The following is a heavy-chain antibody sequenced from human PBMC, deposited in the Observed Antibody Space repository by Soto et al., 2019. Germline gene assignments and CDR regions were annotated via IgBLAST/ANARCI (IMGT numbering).Heavy chain of an antibody. CDR2: IIPLCGTP. CDR3: ARGWETVGTTSPFAY. V-gene: IGHV1-69*06. Sequence: QVQLVQSGAEVKKPGSSVKVSCKASGGTFSNYDINWVRQAPGQGLEWMGGIIPLCGTPNYAQKVQGRVTFTAHKSTRTASMELRSLRSDDTAVYYCARGWETVGTTSPFAYWCQGTLVTVSS. J-gene: IGHJ4*02. D-gene: IGHD1-26*01. CDR1: GGTFSNYD.